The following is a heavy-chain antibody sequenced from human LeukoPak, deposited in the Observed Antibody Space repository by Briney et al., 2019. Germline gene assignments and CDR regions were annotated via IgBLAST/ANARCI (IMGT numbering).Heavy chain of an antibody. D-gene: IGHD5-18*01. CDR3: AKDPRGYSYGYYLDY. Sequence: GGSLRLSCAASGFTFSNYGMHWVRQAPGKGLEWVAFIRYDGSNKNYADSVKGRFTISRDNSKSTLYLQMNSLRAEDTAVYYCAKDPRGYSYGYYLDYWGQGTLVTVSS. CDR2: IRYDGSNK. J-gene: IGHJ4*02. CDR1: GFTFSNYG. V-gene: IGHV3-30*02.